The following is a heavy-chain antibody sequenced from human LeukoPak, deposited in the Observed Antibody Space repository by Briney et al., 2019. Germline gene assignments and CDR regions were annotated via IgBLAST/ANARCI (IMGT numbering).Heavy chain of an antibody. D-gene: IGHD3-3*01. CDR1: GGSISSYY. CDR3: ARRRHRITIFGVAGASFDY. Sequence: KPSETLSLTCTVSGGSISSYYWSWIRQPPGKGLEWIGYIYYSGSTNYNPSLKSRVTISVDTSKNQFSLKLSSVTAADTAVYYCARRRHRITIFGVAGASFDYWGQGTLVTVSS. V-gene: IGHV4-59*01. CDR2: IYYSGST. J-gene: IGHJ4*02.